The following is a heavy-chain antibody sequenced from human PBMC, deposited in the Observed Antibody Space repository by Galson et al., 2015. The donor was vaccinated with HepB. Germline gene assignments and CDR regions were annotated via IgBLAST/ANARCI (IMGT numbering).Heavy chain of an antibody. CDR2: ISYDGSNQ. CDR3: AKDSYAYSTGYYIGYFDY. D-gene: IGHD3-22*01. V-gene: IGHV3-30*18. J-gene: IGHJ4*02. Sequence: SLRLSCAVSGFTFSNHGMHWVRQAPGKGLEWVAIISYDGSNQYYSDSVKGRFIISRDNSRNTLYLQMNSLTTEDTAVYYCAKDSYAYSTGYYIGYFDYWGQGTLVTVSS. CDR1: GFTFSNHG.